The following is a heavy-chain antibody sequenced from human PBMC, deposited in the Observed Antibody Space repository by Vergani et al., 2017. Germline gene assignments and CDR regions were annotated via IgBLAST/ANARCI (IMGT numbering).Heavy chain of an antibody. CDR1: GFTFSSYW. Sequence: EVQLVESGGGLVQPGGSLRLSCAASGFTFSSYWMSWVRQAPGKGLEWVANIKQDGSEKYYVDSVKGRFTISRDNAKNPLYLQMNSLRAEDTAVYYCAKLVTPYYYFDYWGQGTLVTVSS. V-gene: IGHV3-7*01. CDR2: IKQDGSEK. J-gene: IGHJ4*02. D-gene: IGHD2-21*02. CDR3: AKLVTPYYYFDY.